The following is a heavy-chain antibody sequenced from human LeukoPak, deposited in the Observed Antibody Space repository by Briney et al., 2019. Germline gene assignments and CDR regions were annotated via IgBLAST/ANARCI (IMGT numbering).Heavy chain of an antibody. J-gene: IGHJ4*02. CDR3: ARAGAAAHFDY. CDR1: GGSISSSSYY. Sequence: SETLSLTCTVSGGSISSSSYYWGWIRQPPGKGLEWIGSIYYSGSTYYNPSLKSRVTISVDTSKNQFSLKLSSVTAADTAVYYCARAGAAAHFDYRGQGTLVTVYS. CDR2: IYYSGST. D-gene: IGHD6-13*01. V-gene: IGHV4-39*07.